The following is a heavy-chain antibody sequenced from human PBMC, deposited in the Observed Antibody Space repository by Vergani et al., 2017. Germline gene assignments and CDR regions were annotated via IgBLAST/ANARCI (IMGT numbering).Heavy chain of an antibody. CDR1: GYSISSGYF. D-gene: IGHD1-14*01. CDR3: AGDGMSPAEIDPNNAFHV. Sequence: QVQLQESGPRLVKPSETWSLICSVSGYSISSGYFWGWIRQSPGKGLEWLGTIERTGRTHLSPSLKSRLTISVDTTKNQFSLRLTFATAADTAVYFCAGDGMSPAEIDPNNAFHVWGQGTMVSV. V-gene: IGHV4-38-2*02. CDR2: IERTGRT. J-gene: IGHJ3*01.